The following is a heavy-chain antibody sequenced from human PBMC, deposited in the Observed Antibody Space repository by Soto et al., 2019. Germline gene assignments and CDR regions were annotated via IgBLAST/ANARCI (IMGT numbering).Heavy chain of an antibody. J-gene: IGHJ4*02. CDR3: EKSNWPVGNY. Sequence: PGGSLRLSCEASGFTFSNYLMHWVRQGPGKGLVWVSRIKSDGSGISYADSVKGRLTISIDNAKNTLYLQMNSLRAEDTAVYYCEKSNWPVGNYWGQGILVTVSS. CDR2: IKSDGSGI. V-gene: IGHV3-74*01. D-gene: IGHD1-20*01. CDR1: GFTFSNYL.